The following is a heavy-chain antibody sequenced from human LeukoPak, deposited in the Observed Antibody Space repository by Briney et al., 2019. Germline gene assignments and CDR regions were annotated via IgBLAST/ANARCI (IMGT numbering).Heavy chain of an antibody. J-gene: IGHJ4*02. CDR3: AKELDTMFFDY. Sequence: GGSLRLSCATSGFNFDRYTIHWVRQAPGKGLEWVSLAGWAGGTTFYSDSVRGRFTISRDSGRKSVYLQMNSLTTDDTAFYFCAKELDTMFFDYWGQGAPVTVSS. CDR2: AGWAGGTT. V-gene: IGHV3-43*01. D-gene: IGHD3-10*02. CDR1: GFNFDRYT.